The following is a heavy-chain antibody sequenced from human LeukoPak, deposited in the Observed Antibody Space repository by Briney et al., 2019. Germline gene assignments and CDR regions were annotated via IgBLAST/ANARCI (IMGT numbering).Heavy chain of an antibody. CDR1: GCTFSSYS. V-gene: IGHV3-21*01. J-gene: IGHJ4*02. Sequence: GGSLRLSCAASGCTFSSYSMNWVRQAPGKGLEWVSSISSSSSYIYYADSVKGRFTISRDNAKNSLYLQMNSLRAEDTAVYYCAIASSGYRTIIDYWGQGTLVTVSS. D-gene: IGHD5-18*01. CDR3: AIASSGYRTIIDY. CDR2: ISSSSSYI.